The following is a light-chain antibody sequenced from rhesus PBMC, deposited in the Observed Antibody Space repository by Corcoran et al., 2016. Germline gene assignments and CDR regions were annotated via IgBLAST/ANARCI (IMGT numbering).Light chain of an antibody. CDR3: QQHTTNPYS. J-gene: IGKJ2*01. Sequence: DIQMTQSPSSLSASVGDRVTITCQASQAISNWLAWYQQKPGKAPKLLIYGTSSLQSGVPSRFRGSGSGTDFTLTISSLPPEDFATSYCQQHTTNPYSFGQGTKVEL. CDR1: QAISNW. V-gene: IGKV1-33*02. CDR2: GTS.